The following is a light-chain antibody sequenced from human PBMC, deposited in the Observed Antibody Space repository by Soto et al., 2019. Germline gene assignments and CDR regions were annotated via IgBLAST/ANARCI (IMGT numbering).Light chain of an antibody. CDR3: CSFAGSYTYV. CDR1: SSDVGRYDY. J-gene: IGLJ1*01. Sequence: SVLTQPRSVSGSPGQSVTISCTGTSSDVGRYDYVSWYQQHPGKAPKLIIYDVSERPSGLPDRFSGSKFGNTASLTISGLQAEDEADYSCCSFAGSYTYVFGTGTKVTVL. V-gene: IGLV2-11*01. CDR2: DVS.